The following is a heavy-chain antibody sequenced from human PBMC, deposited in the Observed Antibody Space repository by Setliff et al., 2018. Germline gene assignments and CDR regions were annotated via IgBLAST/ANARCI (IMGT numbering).Heavy chain of an antibody. CDR2: IYYRGTT. V-gene: IGHV4-59*02. CDR1: GGSVSNDY. D-gene: IGHD1-26*01. CDR3: AAVGIDAGGGWFDP. J-gene: IGHJ5*02. Sequence: KPSETLSLTCSVSGGSVSNDYWSWIRQSPGKGLEWIGYIYYRGTTNYNSSLKSRVTISIDMSKNQFSLKLSSATAADTAVYFCAAVGIDAGGGWFDPWGHGIPVTVSS.